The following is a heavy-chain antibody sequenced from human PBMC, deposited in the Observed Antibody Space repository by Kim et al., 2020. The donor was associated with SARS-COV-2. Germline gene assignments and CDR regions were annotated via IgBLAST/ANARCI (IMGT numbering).Heavy chain of an antibody. CDR1: GGSISSGGYY. D-gene: IGHD3-9*01. V-gene: IGHV4-31*03. J-gene: IGHJ5*02. Sequence: SETLSLTCTVSGGSISSGGYYWSWIRQHPGKGLEWIGYIYYSGSTYYNPSLKSRVTISVDTSKNQFSLKLSSVTAADTAVYYCASRPVPQLRYFDWLGGWFDPWGQGTLVTVSS. CDR3: ASRPVPQLRYFDWLGGWFDP. CDR2: IYYSGST.